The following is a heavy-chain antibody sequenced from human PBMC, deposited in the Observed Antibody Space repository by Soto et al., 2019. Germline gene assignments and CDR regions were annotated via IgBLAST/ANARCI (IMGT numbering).Heavy chain of an antibody. CDR3: ARDYGGPFDY. V-gene: IGHV4-59*01. D-gene: IGHD4-17*01. J-gene: IGHJ4*02. Sequence: QLQLQESGPGLVKPSETLSLTCTVSGGSISGYYWSWIRQPPGKGLEWIGYIYYSGSTNYNPSLKSRVTISIHTSKIHFSLKLSSVTAEDTAVYDCARDYGGPFDYWGQGTLVTVTS. CDR1: GGSISGYY. CDR2: IYYSGST.